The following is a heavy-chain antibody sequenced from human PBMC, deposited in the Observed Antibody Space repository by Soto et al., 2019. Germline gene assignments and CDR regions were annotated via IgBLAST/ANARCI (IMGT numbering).Heavy chain of an antibody. CDR1: GYTFTNYG. V-gene: IGHV1-18*01. D-gene: IGHD6-13*01. Sequence: VQLVHSGVEVKKPGASVKVSCKASGYTFTNYGISWVRQAPGQGLEWMGWINTYNGNTNYAQKAQGRVTMTTETSTSTAYMELRSLRPDDTAVYYCARDLLYSTRATVRFDIWGQGTMLTVSS. J-gene: IGHJ3*02. CDR3: ARDLLYSTRATVRFDI. CDR2: INTYNGNT.